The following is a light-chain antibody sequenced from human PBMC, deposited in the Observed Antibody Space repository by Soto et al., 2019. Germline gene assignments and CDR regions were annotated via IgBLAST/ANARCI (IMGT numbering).Light chain of an antibody. CDR1: QSVSSN. CDR3: QHYNRWPRT. V-gene: IGKV3-15*01. J-gene: IGKJ1*01. CDR2: GAS. Sequence: EMVMTQSPATLSVSPGERATLSCRASQSVSSNLAWYQQKPAQAPRLLIYGASTRATGVPARFRGSGSGTEVTLTISSLQSAGFAVSQCQHYNRWPRTFGQGTKVESK.